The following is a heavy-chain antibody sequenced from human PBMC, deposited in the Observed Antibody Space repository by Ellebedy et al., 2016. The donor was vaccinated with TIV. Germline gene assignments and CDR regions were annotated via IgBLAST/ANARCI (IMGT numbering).Heavy chain of an antibody. V-gene: IGHV4-59*08. D-gene: IGHD1-26*01. Sequence: MPSETLSLTCTVSGGSISSNYWDWIRQPPGKGLEWIGYIYNSVITNYNPALKSRVTMSVDTSKRQLSLKLRSVIAADTAVYYCARRYSGSSYHYFDYWGQGTLVIVSS. J-gene: IGHJ4*02. CDR3: ARRYSGSSYHYFDY. CDR2: IYNSVIT. CDR1: GGSISSNY.